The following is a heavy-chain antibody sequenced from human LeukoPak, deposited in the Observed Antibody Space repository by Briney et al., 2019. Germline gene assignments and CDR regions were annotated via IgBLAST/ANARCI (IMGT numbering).Heavy chain of an antibody. CDR1: GGSISSDGYY. J-gene: IGHJ3*02. CDR2: IYYSGST. V-gene: IGHV4-31*03. CDR3: ARDRTGADYYDFWSGYYSHQDAFDI. D-gene: IGHD3-3*01. Sequence: SETLSLTCTVSGGSISSDGYYWSWIRQHPGKGLEWIGYIYYSGSTYYNPSLKSRVTISVDTSKNQFSLKQSSVTAADTAVYYCARDRTGADYYDFWSGYYSHQDAFDIWGQGTMVTVSS.